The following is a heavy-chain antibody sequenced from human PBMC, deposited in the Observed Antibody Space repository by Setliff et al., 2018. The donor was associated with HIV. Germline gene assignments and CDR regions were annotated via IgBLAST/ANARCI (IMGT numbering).Heavy chain of an antibody. V-gene: IGHV1-69*06. CDR2: IIPLLGTP. D-gene: IGHD6-19*01. CDR3: ARDRSGIAVAAPDAFDV. J-gene: IGHJ3*01. CDR1: GGSFRNYA. Sequence: SVKVSCKASGGSFRNYAINWVRQAPGQGLEWMGGIIPLLGTPNYAHKFQGRVTITADKYSSTVYMELSSLRSEDSAVFYCARDRSGIAVAAPDAFDVWGQGTMVT.